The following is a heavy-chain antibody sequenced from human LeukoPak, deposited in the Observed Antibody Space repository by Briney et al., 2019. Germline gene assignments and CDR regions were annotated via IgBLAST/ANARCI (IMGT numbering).Heavy chain of an antibody. CDR1: GGTLSSYA. J-gene: IGHJ6*02. D-gene: IGHD4-17*01. V-gene: IGHV1-69*04. CDR2: IIPILGIA. CDR3: ARARYGDSFYGMDV. Sequence: SVKVSCKASGGTLSSYAISWVRQAPGQGLEWMGRIIPILGIANYAQKFQGRVTITADKSTSTAYMELSSLRSEDTAVYYCARARYGDSFYGMDVWGQGTTVTVSS.